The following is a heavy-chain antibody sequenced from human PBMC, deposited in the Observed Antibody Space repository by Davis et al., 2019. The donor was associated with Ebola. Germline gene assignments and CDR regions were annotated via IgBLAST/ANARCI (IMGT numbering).Heavy chain of an antibody. V-gene: IGHV1-18*04. CDR2: ISGFNTNT. D-gene: IGHD3-9*01. CDR1: GYTFTSYG. J-gene: IGHJ4*02. CDR3: ARAPNYDVLTGTSSYYFDY. Sequence: ASVKVSCNSSGYTFTSYGLVWVRQAPGLGLEWMGWISGFNTNTNFAQKFQGRVTVSKDTSTNTAYMDLRSLTSDDTAIYYCARAPNYDVLTGTSSYYFDYWGQGTLVTVSS.